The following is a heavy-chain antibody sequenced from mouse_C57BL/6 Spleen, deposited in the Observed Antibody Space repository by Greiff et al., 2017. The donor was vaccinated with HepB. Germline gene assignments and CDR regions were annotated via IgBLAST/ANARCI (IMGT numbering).Heavy chain of an antibody. D-gene: IGHD2-3*01. CDR2: INPSSGYT. J-gene: IGHJ3*01. Sequence: QVQLKESGAELAKPGASVKLSCKASGYTFTSYWMHWVKQRPGQGLEWIGYINPSSGYTKYNQKFKDKATLTADKSSSTAYMQLSSLTYEDSAVYYCARSSDGYYVPFAYWGQGTLVTVSA. V-gene: IGHV1-7*01. CDR3: ARSSDGYYVPFAY. CDR1: GYTFTSYW.